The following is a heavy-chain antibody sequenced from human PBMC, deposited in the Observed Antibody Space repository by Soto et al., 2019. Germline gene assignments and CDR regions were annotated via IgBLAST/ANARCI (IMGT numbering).Heavy chain of an antibody. CDR1: GFTFRVYS. V-gene: IGHV3-48*01. D-gene: IGHD6-19*01. CDR2: ITSDERTI. CDR3: ASSVEGDFDF. J-gene: IGHJ4*01. Sequence: EVQLVESGGGLVQPGGSLGLSCSASGFTFRVYSMNWVRQAPGKGLEWVSYITSDERTIHYADSVKGRFTISRDNAKKSVYLQMTSLRAEDTAVYYCASSVEGDFDFWGQGILVTVSS.